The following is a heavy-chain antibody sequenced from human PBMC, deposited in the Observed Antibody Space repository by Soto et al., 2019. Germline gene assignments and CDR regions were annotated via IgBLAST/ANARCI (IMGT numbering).Heavy chain of an antibody. CDR3: AAQVNKVTPSDWYFDL. Sequence: ASVKVSCKASGYTFTSYYMHWVRQAPGQGLEWMGIINPSGGSTSYAQKFQGRVTMTRDTSTSTVYMELSSLRSEDTAVYYCAAQVNKVTPSDWYFDLWGRGTLVTVSS. CDR2: INPSGGST. D-gene: IGHD4-17*01. CDR1: GYTFTSYY. V-gene: IGHV1-46*01. J-gene: IGHJ2*01.